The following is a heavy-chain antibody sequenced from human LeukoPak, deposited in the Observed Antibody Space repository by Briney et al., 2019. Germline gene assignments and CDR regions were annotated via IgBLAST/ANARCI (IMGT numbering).Heavy chain of an antibody. CDR2: IYHSGST. J-gene: IGHJ4*02. CDR1: GGSISSSNW. CDR3: ARCYNWNYSLFDY. V-gene: IGHV4-4*02. Sequence: SETLSLTCAVSGGSISSSNWWSWIRQPPGKGLEWIGEIYHSGSTNYNPSLKSRVTISVDTSKNQFSLKLSSVTAADTAVYYCARCYNWNYSLFDYWGQGTLVTVSS. D-gene: IGHD1-7*01.